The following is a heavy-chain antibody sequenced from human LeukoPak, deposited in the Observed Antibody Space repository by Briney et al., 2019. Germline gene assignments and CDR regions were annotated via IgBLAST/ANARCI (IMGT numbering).Heavy chain of an antibody. V-gene: IGHV3-23*01. Sequence: GGSLRLSCAASGFTFSSYAMSWVRQAPGKGLEWVSAISGSGGSTYYADSVKGRFTISRDNSKNTLYLQMNSLRAEDTAVYYCAKGPSRYCSGGSCYFDYWGQGTLVTVSS. CDR1: GFTFSSYA. CDR3: AKGPSRYCSGGSCYFDY. CDR2: ISGSGGST. D-gene: IGHD2-15*01. J-gene: IGHJ4*02.